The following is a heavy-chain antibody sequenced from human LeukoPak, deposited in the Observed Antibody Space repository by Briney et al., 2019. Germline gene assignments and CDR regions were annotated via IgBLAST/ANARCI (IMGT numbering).Heavy chain of an antibody. CDR1: GFTFSSYS. V-gene: IGHV3-21*01. J-gene: IGHJ4*02. Sequence: GGSLRLSCAASGFTFSSYSMNWVRQAPGKGLEWVSSISSSSSYIYHADSVKGRFTISRDNAKNSLYLQMNSLRAEDTAVYYCARDSRSGYSSSWYGDDYWGQGTLVTVSS. CDR2: ISSSSSYI. CDR3: ARDSRSGYSSSWYGDDY. D-gene: IGHD6-13*01.